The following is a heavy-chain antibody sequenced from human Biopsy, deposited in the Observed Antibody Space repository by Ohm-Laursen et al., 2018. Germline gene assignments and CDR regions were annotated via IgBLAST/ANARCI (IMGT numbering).Heavy chain of an antibody. V-gene: IGHV4-59*08. CDR2: IYYSGIT. D-gene: IGHD3-22*01. CDR1: GGSISSYY. J-gene: IGHJ3*02. CDR3: ARHGDFYYDSNIVIGALDI. Sequence: SETLSLTCTVSGGSISSYYWSWIRQPPGKGLEWIGNIYYSGITNYNPSLKSRVSISVDTSKNQFSLKLSSLTAADTAVYYCARHGDFYYDSNIVIGALDIWGQGTMVTVSS.